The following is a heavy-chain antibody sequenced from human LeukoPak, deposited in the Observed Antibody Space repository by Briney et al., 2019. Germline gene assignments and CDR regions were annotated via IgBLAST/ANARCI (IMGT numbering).Heavy chain of an antibody. Sequence: PGGSLRLSCAASGFTFSSYAMHWVRQAPGKGLEWVAVISYDGSNKYYADSVKGRFTISRDNSKNTLYLQMNSLRAEDTAVYYCAKGPSRVAGRSYFDYWGQGTLVTVSS. CDR2: ISYDGSNK. D-gene: IGHD3-10*01. J-gene: IGHJ4*02. CDR1: GFTFSSYA. CDR3: AKGPSRVAGRSYFDY. V-gene: IGHV3-30-3*01.